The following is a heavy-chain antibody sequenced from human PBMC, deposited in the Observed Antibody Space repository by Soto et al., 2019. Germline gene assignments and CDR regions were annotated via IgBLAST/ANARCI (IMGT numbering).Heavy chain of an antibody. Sequence: EVQLVESGGGLVQPGGSLRLSCAASGFTFSSYWMHWVRRAPGKGLVWVSRINSDGSSTSYADSVKGRFTISRDNAKNTLYLQMNSLRAEDTAVYYCARGSCSSTSCRAGWFDPWGQGTLVTVSS. D-gene: IGHD2-2*01. CDR3: ARGSCSSTSCRAGWFDP. J-gene: IGHJ5*02. CDR1: GFTFSSYW. V-gene: IGHV3-74*01. CDR2: INSDGSST.